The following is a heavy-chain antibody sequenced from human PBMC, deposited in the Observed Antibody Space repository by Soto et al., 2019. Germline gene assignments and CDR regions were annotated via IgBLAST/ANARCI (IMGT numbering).Heavy chain of an antibody. V-gene: IGHV1-69*01. Sequence: QVQLVQSGAEVKKPGSSVKVSCKASGGTFSSYAISWVLQAPGQGLEWMGGLIPIFGTANYAQKFQGRVTITADESTSTAYMELSSLRSEDTAVYYCARRVIAAAGTVYYYYGMDVWGQGTTVTVSS. CDR3: ARRVIAAAGTVYYYYGMDV. D-gene: IGHD6-13*01. CDR1: GGTFSSYA. J-gene: IGHJ6*02. CDR2: LIPIFGTA.